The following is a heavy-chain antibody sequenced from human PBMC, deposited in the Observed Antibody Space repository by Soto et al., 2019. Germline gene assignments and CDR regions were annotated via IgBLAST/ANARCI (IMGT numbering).Heavy chain of an antibody. CDR1: VGTFSSYA. V-gene: IGHV1-69*13. CDR2: IIPIFGTA. CDR3: ARGGQLASSYYYYGMDV. D-gene: IGHD6-6*01. Sequence: ASVKVSCKASVGTFSSYAMSWVRQAPGQGLEWMGGIIPIFGTANYAQKFQGRVTITADESTSTAYMELSSLRSEDTAVYYCARGGQLASSYYYYGMDVWGQGTTVTVSS. J-gene: IGHJ6*02.